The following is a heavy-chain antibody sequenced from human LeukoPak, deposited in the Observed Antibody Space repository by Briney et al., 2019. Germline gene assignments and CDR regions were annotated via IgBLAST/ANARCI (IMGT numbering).Heavy chain of an antibody. Sequence: ASVKVSCKASGGTFSSYAISWVRQAPGQGLEWMGIINPSGGSTSYAQKFQGRVTMTRDTSTSTVYMELSSLRSEDTAVYYCARDRYSSSFFDYWGQGTLVTVSS. V-gene: IGHV1-46*01. CDR3: ARDRYSSSFFDY. CDR1: GGTFSSYA. J-gene: IGHJ4*02. D-gene: IGHD6-6*01. CDR2: INPSGGST.